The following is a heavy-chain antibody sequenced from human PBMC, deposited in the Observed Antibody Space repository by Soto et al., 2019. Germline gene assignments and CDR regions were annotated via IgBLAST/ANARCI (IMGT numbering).Heavy chain of an antibody. D-gene: IGHD5-18*01. V-gene: IGHV3-30*18. CDR3: AKDIGQWIQLWPSFDP. J-gene: IGHJ5*02. CDR2: ISYDGSNK. CDR1: GGTFSSYG. Sequence: QVQLVQSGAEVKKPGSSVKVSCKASGGTFSSYGMHWVRQAPGKGLEWVAVISYDGSNKYYADSVKGRFTISRDNSKNTLYLQMNSLRAEDTAVYYCAKDIGQWIQLWPSFDPWGQGTLVTVSS.